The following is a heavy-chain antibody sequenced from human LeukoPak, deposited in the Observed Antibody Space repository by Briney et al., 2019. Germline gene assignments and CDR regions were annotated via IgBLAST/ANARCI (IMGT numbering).Heavy chain of an antibody. CDR2: IYPGDADT. Sequence: GESLKISCYGSGYHFTSYWIGWVRQMPGKGLEWMGIIYPGDADTRYRPSFQGQVTISADKSISTAYRQWSSLKASDTAMYYCARHGSSGWSYFQHWGQGTLGTVSS. CDR1: GYHFTSYW. D-gene: IGHD6-19*01. J-gene: IGHJ1*01. CDR3: ARHGSSGWSYFQH. V-gene: IGHV5-51*01.